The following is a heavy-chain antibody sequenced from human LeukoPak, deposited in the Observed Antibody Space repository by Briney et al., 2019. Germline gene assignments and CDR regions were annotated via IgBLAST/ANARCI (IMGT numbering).Heavy chain of an antibody. Sequence: GGSLRLSCAASGFTFDDYAMHWVRQAPGKGLEWVSGISWNSGSIGYADSVKGRFTISRDNAKNSLYLQMNSLRAEDTALHYCAKGSYYDILTGYYFDYWGQGTLVTVSS. D-gene: IGHD3-9*01. CDR1: GFTFDDYA. CDR3: AKGSYYDILTGYYFDY. V-gene: IGHV3-9*01. CDR2: ISWNSGSI. J-gene: IGHJ4*02.